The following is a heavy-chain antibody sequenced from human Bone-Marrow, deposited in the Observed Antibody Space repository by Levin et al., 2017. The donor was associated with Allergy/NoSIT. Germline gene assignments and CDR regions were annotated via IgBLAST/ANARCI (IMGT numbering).Heavy chain of an antibody. CDR3: AGDRLASLYYYAMDV. V-gene: IGHV4-61*02. J-gene: IGHJ6*04. CDR1: GSSISSGRYY. Sequence: LRLSCSVSGSSISSGRYYFTWVRQSAGKGLEWIGRFYTTGSTNYNPSLESRVTISRDTFKKEVYLTLSSVTAADTAVYYCAGDRLASLYYYAMDVWGRGTTVIVSS. CDR2: FYTTGST.